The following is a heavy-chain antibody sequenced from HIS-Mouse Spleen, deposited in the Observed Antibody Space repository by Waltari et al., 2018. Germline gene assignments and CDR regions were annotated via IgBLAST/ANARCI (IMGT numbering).Heavy chain of an antibody. V-gene: IGHV3-21*01. CDR3: ARDRDAFDI. CDR2: ISSSSSYI. J-gene: IGHJ3*02. CDR1: GFTFSSYS. Sequence: EVQLVESGGGLVKRGGSLRLACAASGFTFSSYSLNWVRQAPGKGLEWVSSISSSSSYIYYAESVKGRFTISRDNAKNSLYLQMNSLRAEDTAVYYCARDRDAFDIWGQGTMVTVSS.